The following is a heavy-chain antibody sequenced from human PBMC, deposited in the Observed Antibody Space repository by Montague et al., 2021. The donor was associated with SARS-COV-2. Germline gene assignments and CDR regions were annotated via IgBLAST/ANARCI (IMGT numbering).Heavy chain of an antibody. CDR3: ARDERRASKWSYGLDV. D-gene: IGHD2-15*01. CDR2: IDAVGNT. V-gene: IGHV3-53*01. J-gene: IGHJ6*02. CDR1: GFSVSTNY. Sequence: SLRLSCAASGFSVSTNYLTWVRQAPGRGLEWVSFIDAVGNTYYADSVKGRFTVSRDNSKNTVNLQMNSLRVEDTAIYYCARDERRASKWSYGLDVWGPGTPVTVSS.